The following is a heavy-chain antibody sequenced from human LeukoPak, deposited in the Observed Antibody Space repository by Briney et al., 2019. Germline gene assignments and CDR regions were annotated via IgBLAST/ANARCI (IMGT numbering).Heavy chain of an antibody. J-gene: IGHJ4*02. CDR3: ARQGPLSGYDYAAFDY. Sequence: PSETLSLTCTVSGDSTTSSSHYCGWVRQPPGKGLEWNGSIYYSGSTYYNPSLKSRVTISVDTSKNQVSLNLRSVTAADTAVYYCARQGPLSGYDYAAFDYWGQGTLVIVSS. D-gene: IGHD5-12*01. V-gene: IGHV4-39*01. CDR1: GDSTTSSSHY. CDR2: IYYSGST.